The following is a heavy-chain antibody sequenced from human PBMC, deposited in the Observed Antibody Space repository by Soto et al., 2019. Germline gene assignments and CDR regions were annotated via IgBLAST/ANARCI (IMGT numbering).Heavy chain of an antibody. V-gene: IGHV1-18*01. CDR2: ISAYNGDT. D-gene: IGHD3-10*01. CDR3: ARARFGESPFDY. CDR1: CYTFTSYG. J-gene: IGHJ4*02. Sequence: ASVKVSCKASCYTFTSYGISWVRQAPGQGLEWMGWISAYNGDTNYAQKLQGRVTMTTDTSTSTAYMELRSLRSDDTAVYYCARARFGESPFDYWGQGTLVTVSS.